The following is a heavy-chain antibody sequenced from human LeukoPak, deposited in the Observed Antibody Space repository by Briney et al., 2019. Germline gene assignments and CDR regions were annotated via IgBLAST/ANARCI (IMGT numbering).Heavy chain of an antibody. CDR1: GGSISSYY. D-gene: IGHD3-22*01. CDR3: ARGPPLADSSGYYQTEYFQH. J-gene: IGHJ1*01. CDR2: INHSGST. V-gene: IGHV4-34*01. Sequence: PSETLSLTCTVSGGSISSYYWSWIRQPPGKGLEWIGEINHSGSTNYNPSLKSRVTISVDTSKNQFSLKLSSVTAADTAVYYCARGPPLADSSGYYQTEYFQHWGQGTLVTVSS.